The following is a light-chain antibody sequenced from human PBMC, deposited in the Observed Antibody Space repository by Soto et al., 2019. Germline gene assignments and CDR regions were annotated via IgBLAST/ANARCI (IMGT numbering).Light chain of an antibody. V-gene: IGKV1-5*03. J-gene: IGKJ1*01. CDR1: QGISSW. Sequence: IELTQSPSSLSASVGDRVTITCGASQGISSWLAWYQQKPGKAPKLLIYKASTLKSGVPSRFRGSGSGTEFTLTISSLPPDDFETYYCQHYNSYSEAFGQGTKVDIK. CDR2: KAS. CDR3: QHYNSYSEA.